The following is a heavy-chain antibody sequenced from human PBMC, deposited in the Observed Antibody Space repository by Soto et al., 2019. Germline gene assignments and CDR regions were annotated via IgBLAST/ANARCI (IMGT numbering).Heavy chain of an antibody. CDR1: GFTVSSKY. Sequence: EVQLVESGGGLVQPGGSLRLSCAASGFTVSSKYMTWVRQAPGKGLEWVSLIQSGGTTYYADSVKGRFTISRDTSENTLHLQTDRLRGEDTAVYYCARDDVLCDGGRCYGIPLDVLGKGTTVTVSS. J-gene: IGHJ6*04. V-gene: IGHV3-66*01. CDR3: ARDDVLCDGGRCYGIPLDV. CDR2: IQSGGTT. D-gene: IGHD2-15*01.